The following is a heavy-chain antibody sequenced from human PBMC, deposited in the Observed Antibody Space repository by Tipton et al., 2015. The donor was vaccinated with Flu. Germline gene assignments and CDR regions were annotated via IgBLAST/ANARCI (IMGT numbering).Heavy chain of an antibody. J-gene: IGHJ4*02. Sequence: QSGPEVKKPGASVKVSCKASGYTFTSYGISWVRQAPGQGLEWMGWISAYNGNTNYAQKLQGRVTMTTDTSTSTAYMELRSLRSDDTAVYYCARVRFVYYSNRLESDYWGQGTLVTVSS. D-gene: IGHD4-11*01. V-gene: IGHV1-18*04. CDR3: ARVRFVYYSNRLESDY. CDR1: GYTFTSYG. CDR2: ISAYNGNT.